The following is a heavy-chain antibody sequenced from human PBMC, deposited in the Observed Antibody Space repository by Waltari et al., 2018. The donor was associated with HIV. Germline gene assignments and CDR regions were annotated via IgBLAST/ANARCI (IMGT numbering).Heavy chain of an antibody. Sequence: EVQLVESGGGLVQPGGSLRHSGAASGFTVRGPWLLRVRQGPGKGLEWVANINQDENKRNYVDSVKGRYTISRDNAKNSLYLQMNSLTAADTAVYYCARDSNPAQGSVWYDAFDIWGQGTMVTVSS. V-gene: IGHV3-7*01. CDR1: GFTVRGPW. J-gene: IGHJ3*02. CDR2: INQDENKR. D-gene: IGHD6-13*01. CDR3: ARDSNPAQGSVWYDAFDI.